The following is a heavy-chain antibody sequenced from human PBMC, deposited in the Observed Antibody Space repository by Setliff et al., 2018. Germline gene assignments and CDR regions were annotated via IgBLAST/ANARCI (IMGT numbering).Heavy chain of an antibody. V-gene: IGHV1-18*01. CDR1: GYIFSSYG. D-gene: IGHD2-15*01. CDR3: AISTLSICSGGSCPNAFDV. CDR2: ISSYNTDIT. Sequence: ASVKVSCKASGYIFSSYGISWVRQAPGQGLQWMGWISSYNTDITNYAERFQGRITMTTDTSTSAAYMELRGLRSDDTAIYYCAISTLSICSGGSCPNAFDVWG. J-gene: IGHJ3*01.